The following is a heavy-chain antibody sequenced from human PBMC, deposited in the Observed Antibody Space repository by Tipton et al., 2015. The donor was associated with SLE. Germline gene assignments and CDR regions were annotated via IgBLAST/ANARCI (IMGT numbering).Heavy chain of an antibody. CDR1: GFTFSSYG. CDR2: IRYDGSNK. J-gene: IGHJ4*02. V-gene: IGHV3-30*02. Sequence: QLVQSGGGLVQPGGSLRLSCAASGFTFSSYGMHWVRQAPGKGLEWVAFIRYDGSNKYYADSVKGRFTISRDNSKNTLYLQMNSLRAEDTAVYYCAKDLDGPLEPTDFDAGWGQGTLVTVSS. CDR3: AKDLDGPLEPTDFDAG. D-gene: IGHD1-1*01.